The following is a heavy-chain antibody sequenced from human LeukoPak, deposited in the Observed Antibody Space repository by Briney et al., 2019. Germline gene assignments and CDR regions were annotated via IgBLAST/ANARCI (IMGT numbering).Heavy chain of an antibody. CDR2: IHSDGST. CDR3: ARDLDYFDSSGSHRRRNYFDY. V-gene: IGHV3-53*01. J-gene: IGHJ4*02. CDR1: GLTVSTKY. D-gene: IGHD3-22*01. Sequence: PGGSLRLSCAASGLTVSTKYMTWVRQAPGKGLEWVSIIHSDGSTYYAGSVKGRFTISRDNYRNTLYLQMNSLRGEDTAMYYCARDLDYFDSSGSHRRRNYFDYWGQGTLVTVSS.